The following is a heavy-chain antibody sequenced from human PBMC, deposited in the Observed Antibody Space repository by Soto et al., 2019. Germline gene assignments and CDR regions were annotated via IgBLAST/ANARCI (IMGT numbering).Heavy chain of an antibody. V-gene: IGHV3-23*01. D-gene: IGHD3-16*02. J-gene: IGHJ4*02. Sequence: EVQLLDSGGGFVQPGGSLRLSCAASGFIFSNYVMSWVRLAPGKGLEWVANITGSGGDTFYADSVKGRFAISRDNSKNTLYLKMNSLRVEDTAVYYCAKKPLSIRMFDYWGQGTLVTVSS. CDR3: AKKPLSIRMFDY. CDR1: GFIFSNYV. CDR2: ITGSGGDT.